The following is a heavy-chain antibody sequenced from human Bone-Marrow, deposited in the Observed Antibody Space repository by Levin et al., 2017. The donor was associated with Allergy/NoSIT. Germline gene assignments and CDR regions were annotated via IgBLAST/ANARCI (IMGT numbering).Heavy chain of an antibody. V-gene: IGHV1-2*02. CDR2: INPNSGGT. J-gene: IGHJ3*02. D-gene: IGHD3-22*01. Sequence: ASVKVSCKASGYTFTGYYMHWVRQAPGQGLEWMGWINPNSGGTNYAQKFQGRVTMTRDTSISTAYMELSRLRSDDTAVYYCARETYYYDSSGYYSAFDIWGQGTMVTVSS. CDR1: GYTFTGYY. CDR3: ARETYYYDSSGYYSAFDI.